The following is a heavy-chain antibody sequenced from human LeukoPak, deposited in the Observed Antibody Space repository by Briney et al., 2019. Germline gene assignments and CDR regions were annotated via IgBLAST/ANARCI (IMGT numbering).Heavy chain of an antibody. D-gene: IGHD1-26*01. J-gene: IGHJ5*02. CDR1: GDSVSSNSAA. CDR2: TYYRSKWYN. V-gene: IGHV6-1*01. CDR3: EKELNGIEGAGKALNWFNP. Sequence: SQTLSLTCAISGDSVSSNSAAWDWIRQSPSRGLEWLGRTYYRSKWYNDYAVSVKSRITINPDTSKNQFSLQLNSVTPEDTAVYYCEKELNGIEGAGKALNWFNPWGKGPRVTVSS.